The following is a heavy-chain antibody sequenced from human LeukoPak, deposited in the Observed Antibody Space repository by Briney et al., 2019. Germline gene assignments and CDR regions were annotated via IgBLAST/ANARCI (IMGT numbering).Heavy chain of an antibody. CDR2: LGASAGST. D-gene: IGHD2-15*01. Sequence: PGGSLRLSCAASGFTIRSYGMSWVRQAPGKGLEWVSGLGASAGSTYYAASVKGRFTISRDTSDNTLYLQMNSLRAEDTAIYYCANSVVGWGQGTLVTVSS. V-gene: IGHV3-23*01. CDR1: GFTIRSYG. J-gene: IGHJ4*02. CDR3: ANSVVG.